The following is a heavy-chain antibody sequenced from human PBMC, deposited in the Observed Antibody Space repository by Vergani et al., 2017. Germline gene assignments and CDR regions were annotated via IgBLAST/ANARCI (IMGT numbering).Heavy chain of an antibody. J-gene: IGHJ6*02. D-gene: IGHD3-10*01. CDR1: GYSFTSYW. Sequence: EVQLVQSGAEVKKPGESLKISCKGSGYSFTSYWIGWVRQMPGKGLEWMGIIYPGDSDTRYSPSFQGQVTIAADKSISTAYLQWSSLKASDTAMYYCARLWEVRGGEHYYDYGMDVWGQGTTVTVSS. V-gene: IGHV5-51*01. CDR3: ARLWEVRGGEHYYDYGMDV. CDR2: IYPGDSDT.